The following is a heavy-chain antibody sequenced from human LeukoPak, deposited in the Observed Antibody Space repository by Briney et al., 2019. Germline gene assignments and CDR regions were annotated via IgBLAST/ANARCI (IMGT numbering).Heavy chain of an antibody. Sequence: ASVKVSCKASGGTFSSYAISWVRQAPGQGLEWMGGIIPIFGTANYAQKFQGRVTITADESTSTAYMELSSLRSEDTAVYYCARGTVVPALLSGGDYYYYYYMDVWGKGTTVTVSS. CDR3: ARGTVVPALLSGGDYYYYYYMDV. D-gene: IGHD2-2*01. CDR2: IIPIFGTA. CDR1: GGTFSSYA. J-gene: IGHJ6*03. V-gene: IGHV1-69*13.